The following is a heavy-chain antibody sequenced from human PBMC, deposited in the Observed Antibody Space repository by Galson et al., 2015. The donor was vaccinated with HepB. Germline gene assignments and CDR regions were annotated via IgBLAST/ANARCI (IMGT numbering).Heavy chain of an antibody. Sequence: SLRLSCAASGFTISSYGMHWVRQAPGKGLEWVAVIWYDGSNKYYVDSVKGRFTISRDNSKNTLYLQMNSLRAEDTAVYYCARDTYSGSFHPTVLYWGQGTLVTVSS. D-gene: IGHD1-26*01. CDR2: IWYDGSNK. CDR1: GFTISSYG. CDR3: ARDTYSGSFHPTVLY. J-gene: IGHJ4*02. V-gene: IGHV3-33*08.